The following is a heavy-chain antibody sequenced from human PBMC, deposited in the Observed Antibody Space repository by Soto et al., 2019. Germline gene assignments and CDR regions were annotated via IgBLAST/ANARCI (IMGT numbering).Heavy chain of an antibody. D-gene: IGHD2-15*01. J-gene: IGHJ4*02. V-gene: IGHV1-69*13. CDR2: IIPIFGTA. CDR3: ARDRGGSYYLDY. CDR1: GGTFSSYA. Sequence: GASVKVSCKASGGTFSSYAISWVRQAPGQGLEWMGGIIPIFGTANYAQKFQGRVTITADESTSTAYMELSSLRSEDTAVYYCARDRGGSYYLDYWGQGTLVTVSS.